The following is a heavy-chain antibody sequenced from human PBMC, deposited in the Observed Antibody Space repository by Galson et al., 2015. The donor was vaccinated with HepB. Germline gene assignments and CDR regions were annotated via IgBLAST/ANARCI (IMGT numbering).Heavy chain of an antibody. CDR1: GYSFPSYW. D-gene: IGHD6-13*01. V-gene: IGHV5-51*01. CDR2: IYPGDSDT. J-gene: IGHJ2*01. CDR3: ARGRTEAAAGTWYFDL. Sequence: QSGAEVKKPGESLKISCKGSGYSFPSYWIGWVRQMPGKGLEWMGIIYPGDSDTRYSPSFQGQVTISADKSISTAYLQWSSLKASDTAMYYCARGRTEAAAGTWYFDLWGRGTLVTVSS.